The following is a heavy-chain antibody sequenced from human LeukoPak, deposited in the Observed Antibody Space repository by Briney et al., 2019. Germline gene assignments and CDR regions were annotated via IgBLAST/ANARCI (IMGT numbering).Heavy chain of an antibody. J-gene: IGHJ4*02. V-gene: IGHV3-74*01. CDR3: VRFSGSGSRLFDY. Sequence: GGSLRLSCAASGFTFSSYWMHWIRQAPGKGLVWVSRINSDGSSTNYADSVKGRFTISRDNAKNTLYLQMNSLRAEDTAVYNYVRFSGSGSRLFDYWGQGALVTVSS. CDR1: GFTFSSYW. CDR2: INSDGSST. D-gene: IGHD3-10*01.